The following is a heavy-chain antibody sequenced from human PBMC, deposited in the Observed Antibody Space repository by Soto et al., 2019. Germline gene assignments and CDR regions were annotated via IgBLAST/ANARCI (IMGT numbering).Heavy chain of an antibody. V-gene: IGHV3-23*01. J-gene: IGHJ4*02. CDR3: ANQWFGELFDY. D-gene: IGHD3-10*01. Sequence: EVQLLESGGGLVQPGGSLRLSCAASGFTFSSYAMSWVRQAPGKGLEWVSAISGSGGSTYYADSVKGRFTIPRDNSKASLYLQMNSLRAEDTAVYYCANQWFGELFDYWGQGTLVTVSS. CDR1: GFTFSSYA. CDR2: ISGSGGST.